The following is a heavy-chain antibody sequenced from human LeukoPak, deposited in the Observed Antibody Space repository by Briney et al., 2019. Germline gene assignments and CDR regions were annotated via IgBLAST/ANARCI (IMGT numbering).Heavy chain of an antibody. CDR1: GFTFSTYS. Sequence: GGPLRLSCAASGFTFSTYSMNWVRQAPGKGLEWISFIRHDSSDIYYADSVKGRFTISRDNAKSSLFLQMNSLRVEDTAVYYCVRGGGLDVWGQGATVTVSS. CDR2: IRHDSSDI. CDR3: VRGGGLDV. V-gene: IGHV3-48*01. D-gene: IGHD3-16*01. J-gene: IGHJ6*02.